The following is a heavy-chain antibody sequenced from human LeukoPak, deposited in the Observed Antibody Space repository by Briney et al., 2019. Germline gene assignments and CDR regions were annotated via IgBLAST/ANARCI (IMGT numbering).Heavy chain of an antibody. CDR1: GGSISSYY. CDR3: AREERGGWDSSQFDY. D-gene: IGHD6-13*01. Sequence: SETLSLTCTVSGGSISSYYWSWIRQPPGKGLEWIGYIYYSGSTNYNPSLKSRVTISVDTSKNQFSLKLSSVTAADTAVYYCAREERGGWDSSQFDYWGQGTLVTVSS. CDR2: IYYSGST. V-gene: IGHV4-59*01. J-gene: IGHJ4*02.